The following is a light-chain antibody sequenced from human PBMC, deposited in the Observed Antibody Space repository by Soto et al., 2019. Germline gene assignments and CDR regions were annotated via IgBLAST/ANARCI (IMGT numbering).Light chain of an antibody. Sequence: QSALTQPASVSGSPGQSITISCTGTSSNIGGYNLVSWYQQHPGKAPKLMIYEGSKRPSGVSNRFSGSKSGNTASVTISGLQAEDEADYYCCSYAGSSTYVFGTGTKVTVL. J-gene: IGLJ1*01. V-gene: IGLV2-23*01. CDR3: CSYAGSSTYV. CDR2: EGS. CDR1: SSNIGGYNL.